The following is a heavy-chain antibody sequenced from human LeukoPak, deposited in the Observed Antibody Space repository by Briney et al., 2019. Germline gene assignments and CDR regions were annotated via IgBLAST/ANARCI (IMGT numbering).Heavy chain of an antibody. Sequence: GGSLRLSCAASGFTFSSYSMNWVRQAPGKGLEWVSYISSSSSTIYYADSVKGRFTISRDNAKSSLYLQMNSLRAEDTAVYYCAREANDFWSGYFDYWGQGTLVTVSS. CDR3: AREANDFWSGYFDY. V-gene: IGHV3-48*01. J-gene: IGHJ4*02. CDR1: GFTFSSYS. D-gene: IGHD3-3*01. CDR2: ISSSSSTI.